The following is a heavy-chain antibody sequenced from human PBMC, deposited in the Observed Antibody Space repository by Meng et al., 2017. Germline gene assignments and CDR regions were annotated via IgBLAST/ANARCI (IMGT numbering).Heavy chain of an antibody. Sequence: QVQLVESGGGVVQPGRSLRLSCAASVFTFSSYAMHWVRQAPGKGLEWVAVISYDGSNKYYADSVKGRFTISRDNSKNTLYLQMNSLRAEDTAVYYCASMGYWGQGTLVTVSS. V-gene: IGHV3-30*01. J-gene: IGHJ4*02. CDR1: VFTFSSYA. D-gene: IGHD3-10*01. CDR3: ASMGY. CDR2: ISYDGSNK.